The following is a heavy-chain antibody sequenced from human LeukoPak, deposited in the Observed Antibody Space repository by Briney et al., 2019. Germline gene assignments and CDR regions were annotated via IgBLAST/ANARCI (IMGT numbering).Heavy chain of an antibody. CDR2: ISAYNGNT. V-gene: IGHV1-18*01. J-gene: IGHJ4*02. D-gene: IGHD3-22*01. Sequence: GASVKVSCKASGYTFTSYGISWVRQAPGQGLEWMGWISAYNGNTNYAQKLQGRVTMTTDTSTSTAYMELRSLRSDDTAVYYCARFYPLTDYYDSSESIDYWGQGTLVTVSS. CDR1: GYTFTSYG. CDR3: ARFYPLTDYYDSSESIDY.